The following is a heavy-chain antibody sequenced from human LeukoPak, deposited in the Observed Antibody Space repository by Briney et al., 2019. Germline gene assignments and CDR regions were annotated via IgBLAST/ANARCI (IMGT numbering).Heavy chain of an antibody. Sequence: SVTLSLTCTVSGVSISSYYWSWIRQPPGKGLEWIGYIYYSGSTNYNPSLKSRVTMSVDTSKNQFSLKLSSVTAADTAVYYCATWPPLALWGQGTLVTVSS. CDR2: IYYSGST. V-gene: IGHV4-59*03. CDR3: ATWPPLAL. J-gene: IGHJ4*02. CDR1: GVSISSYY.